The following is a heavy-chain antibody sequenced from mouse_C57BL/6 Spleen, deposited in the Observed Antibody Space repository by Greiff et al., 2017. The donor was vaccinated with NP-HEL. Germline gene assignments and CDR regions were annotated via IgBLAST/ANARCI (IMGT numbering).Heavy chain of an antibody. CDR2: IYPGSGST. D-gene: IGHD1-1*01. CDR1: GYTFTSYW. Sequence: QVQLQQPGAELVKPGASVKMSCKASGYTFTSYWITWVKQRPGQGLEWIGDIYPGSGSTNYIEKFKSKATLTVDTSSSTAYMQLSSLTSEDSAVYYCARLDYGSSSWFAYWGQGTLVTVSA. CDR3: ARLDYGSSSWFAY. J-gene: IGHJ3*01. V-gene: IGHV1-55*01.